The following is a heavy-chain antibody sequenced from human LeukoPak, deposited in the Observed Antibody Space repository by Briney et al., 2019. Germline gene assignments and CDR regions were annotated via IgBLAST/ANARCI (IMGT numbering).Heavy chain of an antibody. V-gene: IGHV1-2*02. CDR1: GYTFTGYY. J-gene: IGHJ4*02. CDR2: INPNSGGT. Sequence: ASVKVSCKASGYTFTGYYMHWVRQAPGQGLEWMGWINPNSGGTNYAQKFQGRVTMTRDTSISTAYMELSRLRSDDTAVYYCAIGYYYDSSGYYYTDYWGQGTLVTVSS. D-gene: IGHD3-22*01. CDR3: AIGYYYDSSGYYYTDY.